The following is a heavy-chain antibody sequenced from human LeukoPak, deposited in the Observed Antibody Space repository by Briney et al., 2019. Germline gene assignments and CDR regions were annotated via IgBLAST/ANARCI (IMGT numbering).Heavy chain of an antibody. CDR3: ARDNFYYDSSGYPD. J-gene: IGHJ4*02. CDR1: GFTFSSYS. CDR2: ISSSSYI. V-gene: IGHV3-21*01. D-gene: IGHD3-22*01. Sequence: PGGSLRLSCAASGFTFSSYSMNWVRQAPGKGLEWVSSISSSSYIYYADSVKGRFTISRDNAKNSLYLQMNSLRAEDTAVYYCARDNFYYDSSGYPDWDQGTLVTVSS.